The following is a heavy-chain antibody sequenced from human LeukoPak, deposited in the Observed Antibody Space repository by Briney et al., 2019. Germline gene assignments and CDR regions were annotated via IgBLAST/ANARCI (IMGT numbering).Heavy chain of an antibody. Sequence: GGSLRLSCAASGFTVSSNYMSWVRQAPGKGLEWVSSIYSGGRTYYADSVKGRFTISRDNSKNTVYLQMNSPRAEDTAVYFCARVRLDRSERNLDAFENWGQGTMVTVSS. J-gene: IGHJ3*02. CDR1: GFTVSSNY. V-gene: IGHV3-53*01. D-gene: IGHD1-14*01. CDR2: IYSGGRT. CDR3: ARVRLDRSERNLDAFEN.